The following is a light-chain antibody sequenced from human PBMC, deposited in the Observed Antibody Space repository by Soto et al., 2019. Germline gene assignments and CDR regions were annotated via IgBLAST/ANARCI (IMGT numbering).Light chain of an antibody. CDR3: QQSGKSFPLT. Sequence: EIVLTQSPGTLSLSPGERATLSCRASQSVSSNYLAWYQQKPGQAPKLLIYGASSRATSIPDRFSGSGSGTDFILTISRLEPEDFAMYYCQQSGKSFPLTFGGGTKLEI. CDR2: GAS. CDR1: QSVSSNY. J-gene: IGKJ4*01. V-gene: IGKV3-20*01.